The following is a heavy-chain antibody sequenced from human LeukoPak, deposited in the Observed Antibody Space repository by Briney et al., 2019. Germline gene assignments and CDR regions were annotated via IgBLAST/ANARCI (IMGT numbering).Heavy chain of an antibody. J-gene: IGHJ4*02. CDR2: INPSGGST. CDR3: ARGHDYVWGSYRPFDY. D-gene: IGHD3-16*02. V-gene: IGHV1-46*01. Sequence: GASVKVSCKASRYTFTSYYMHWVRQAPGQGLEWMGIINPSGGSTSYAQKFQGRVTMTRDTSTSTVYMELSSLRSEDTAVYYCARGHDYVWGSYRPFDYWGQGTLVTVSS. CDR1: RYTFTSYY.